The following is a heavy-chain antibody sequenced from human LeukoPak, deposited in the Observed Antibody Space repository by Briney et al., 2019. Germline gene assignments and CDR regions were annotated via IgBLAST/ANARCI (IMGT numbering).Heavy chain of an antibody. CDR1: GFTVSSDY. J-gene: IGHJ6*03. V-gene: IGHV3-30*02. CDR3: AKDGGVYYNSSSYIYYMDV. Sequence: GGSLRLSCAASGFTVSSDYMSWVRQAPGKGLEWVAFIRYDGNNKYYADSVQGRFTISRDNSKNMLYLQMNSLTAEDTAVYYCAKDGGVYYNSSSYIYYMDVWGKGTTVTVSS. D-gene: IGHD1-1*01. CDR2: IRYDGNNK.